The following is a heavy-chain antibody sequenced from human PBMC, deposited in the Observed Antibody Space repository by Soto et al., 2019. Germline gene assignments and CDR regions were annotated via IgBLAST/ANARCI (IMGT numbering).Heavy chain of an antibody. Sequence: GGSLRLSCAASGFTFSSYAMSWVRQAPGKGLEWVSAISGSGGSTYYADSVKGRFTISRDNSKNKLYLQMNSLRAEDTAVYYCAKVGITMVRGPKTNYYGMDVWGQGTTVTVSS. D-gene: IGHD3-10*01. V-gene: IGHV3-23*01. CDR2: ISGSGGST. J-gene: IGHJ6*02. CDR1: GFTFSSYA. CDR3: AKVGITMVRGPKTNYYGMDV.